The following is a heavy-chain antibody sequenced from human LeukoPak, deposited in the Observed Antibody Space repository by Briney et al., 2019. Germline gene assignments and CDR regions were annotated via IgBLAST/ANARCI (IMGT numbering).Heavy chain of an antibody. J-gene: IGHJ6*04. CDR1: GFTFSSYG. CDR3: AELGITMIGGV. V-gene: IGHV3-48*04. Sequence: GGSLRLSCAASGFTFSSYGMSWVRPAPGKGLEWVSYISSSCSTIYYADSVKGRFTISRDNAKNSLYLQMNSLRAEGTAVYYCAELGITMIGGVWGKGTTVTISS. CDR2: ISSSCSTI. D-gene: IGHD3-10*02.